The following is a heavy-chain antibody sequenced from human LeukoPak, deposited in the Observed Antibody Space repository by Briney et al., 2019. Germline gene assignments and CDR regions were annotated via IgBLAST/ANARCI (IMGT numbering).Heavy chain of an antibody. Sequence: GGSLRLSCAASGFTFSNYAVSWVRQAPGKGLEWVSAISGRGDNTYYADSVRGRFTISRDNSKNTLYLQMNSLRAEDTAVYYCARGWYLNWFDPWGQGTMVTVSS. CDR3: ARGWYLNWFDP. CDR1: GFTFSNYA. CDR2: ISGRGDNT. J-gene: IGHJ5*01. V-gene: IGHV3-23*01. D-gene: IGHD6-19*01.